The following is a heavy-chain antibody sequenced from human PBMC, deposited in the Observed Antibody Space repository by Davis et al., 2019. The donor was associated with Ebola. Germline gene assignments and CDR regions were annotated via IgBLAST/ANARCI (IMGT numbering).Heavy chain of an antibody. Sequence: SETLSLTCSVSGGSISSSTYYWGWVRQPPGKGLEWIGSMYYNGRTYYSSSLEGRVTILRDTSKNQFSLKLRSVTAADTAVYYCARQELSSSSGNWYFDLWGRGALVTVSS. CDR2: MYYNGRT. D-gene: IGHD6-6*01. CDR3: ARQELSSSSGNWYFDL. V-gene: IGHV4-39*07. J-gene: IGHJ2*01. CDR1: GGSISSSTYY.